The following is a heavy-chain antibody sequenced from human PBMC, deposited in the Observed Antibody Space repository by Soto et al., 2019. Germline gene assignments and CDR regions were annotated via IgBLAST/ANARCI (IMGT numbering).Heavy chain of an antibody. D-gene: IGHD6-13*01. V-gene: IGHV4-39*01. J-gene: IGHJ4*02. CDR3: ARRGTAAAGNFDY. CDR2: IYYSGST. Sequence: PSETLSLTCTVSGGSISSSSYYWGWIRQPPGKGLEWIGGIYYSGSTYYNPSLKSRVTISVDTSKNQFSLKLSSVTAADTAVYYCARRGTAAAGNFDYWGQGTLVTVSS. CDR1: GGSISSSSYY.